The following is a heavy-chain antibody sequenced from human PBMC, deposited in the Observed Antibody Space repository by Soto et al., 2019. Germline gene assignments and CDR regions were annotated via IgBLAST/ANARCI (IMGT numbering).Heavy chain of an antibody. D-gene: IGHD5-18*01. CDR2: ISFGGGTT. Sequence: GGSLRLSCAASGFTFSSYAMSWVRQAPGKGLEWVSGISFGGGTTYYADSVKGRFTISRDNSKNTFYLQMNSLRAEDTAVFYCARDFSLTGYSYGYDAFDIWGQGTMVTVSS. CDR3: ARDFSLTGYSYGYDAFDI. CDR1: GFTFSSYA. J-gene: IGHJ3*02. V-gene: IGHV3-23*01.